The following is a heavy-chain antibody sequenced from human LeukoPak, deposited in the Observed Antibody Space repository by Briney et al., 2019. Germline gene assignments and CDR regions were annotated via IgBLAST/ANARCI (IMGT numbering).Heavy chain of an antibody. CDR2: IYYGGTT. Sequence: SETLSLTCTVSGGSISSSNHYWAWIRQPPGKGLEWIGNIYYGGTTYYKPSLKSRVTISVDTSKNQFSLKLSSVTAADTAVYYCARQGLGVGATTFDYWGQGTLVTVSS. D-gene: IGHD1-26*01. CDR1: GGSISSSNHY. V-gene: IGHV4-39*01. J-gene: IGHJ4*02. CDR3: ARQGLGVGATTFDY.